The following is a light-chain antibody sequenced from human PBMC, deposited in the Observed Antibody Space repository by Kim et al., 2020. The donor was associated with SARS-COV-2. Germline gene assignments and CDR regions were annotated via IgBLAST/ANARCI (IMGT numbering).Light chain of an antibody. J-gene: IGLJ2*01. V-gene: IGLV4-69*01. CDR1: TGHNNYA. CDR3: QAWGSGIAV. Sequence: SVKLTCPLSTGHNNYAIAWLQQQPGKGPRYLMRLYSDGRHTKGDGIPDRFSGSTSGSEYSLTISSLQSEDEADYYCQAWGSGIAVFGGGTQLTVL. CDR2: LYSDGRH.